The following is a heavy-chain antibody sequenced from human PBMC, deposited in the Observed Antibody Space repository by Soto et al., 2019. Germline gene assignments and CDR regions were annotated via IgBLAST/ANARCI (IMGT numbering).Heavy chain of an antibody. J-gene: IGHJ6*02. V-gene: IGHV1-3*01. CDR1: GYTFTSYA. D-gene: IGHD3-22*01. CDR2: INAGNGNT. Sequence: GASVKVSCKASGYTFTSYAMHWVRQAPGQRLEWMGWINAGNGNTKYSQKFQGRVSLTRDTSASTAYMELSSLRSEDTAVYYCAFWSGSGYYGHPYYYGMDVWGQGTTVTVSS. CDR3: AFWSGSGYYGHPYYYGMDV.